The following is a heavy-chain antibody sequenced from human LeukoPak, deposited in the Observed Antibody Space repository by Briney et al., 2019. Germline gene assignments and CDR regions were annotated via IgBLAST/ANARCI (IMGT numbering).Heavy chain of an antibody. V-gene: IGHV1-2*02. CDR3: ARDRYGDGFAHLDY. CDR1: GYTFTSYT. D-gene: IGHD5-24*01. Sequence: ASVTLSCTTSGYTFTSYTIHWVRQAPGQGLELMGWITPSGGTNYPQKFQGRVAITWDTSITTAYMDLSRLTSDDTAVYYCARDRYGDGFAHLDYWGQGALVTVSS. J-gene: IGHJ4*02. CDR2: ITPSGGT.